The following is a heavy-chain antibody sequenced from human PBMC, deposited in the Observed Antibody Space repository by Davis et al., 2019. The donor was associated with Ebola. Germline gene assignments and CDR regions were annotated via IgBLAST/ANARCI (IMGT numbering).Heavy chain of an antibody. CDR1: GFTFSDYY. D-gene: IGHD2-8*01. V-gene: IGHV3-11*04. Sequence: GESLKISCAASGFTFSDYYMSWIRQAPGKGLEWVSYISSSGSTIYYADSVKGRFTISRDNAKNSLYLQMNSLRAEDTAVYYCAREVRVYAPNYYYYYMDVWGKGTTVTVSS. CDR3: AREVRVYAPNYYYYYMDV. CDR2: ISSSGSTI. J-gene: IGHJ6*03.